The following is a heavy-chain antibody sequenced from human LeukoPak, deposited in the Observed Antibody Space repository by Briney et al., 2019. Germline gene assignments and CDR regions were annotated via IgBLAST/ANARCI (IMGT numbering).Heavy chain of an antibody. D-gene: IGHD3-10*02. Sequence: SVKVSCKASGGTFSNYAINWVRQAPGQGLEWMGGIIPIFGTANYPQKFQGRVTITTDESTSTAYVELSSLRSEDTAVYYCGKGRGTIYYVVGVNYYFNSWAREPWSPSPQ. V-gene: IGHV1-69*05. CDR3: GKGRGTIYYVVGVNYYFNS. J-gene: IGHJ4*02. CDR2: IIPIFGTA. CDR1: GGTFSNYA.